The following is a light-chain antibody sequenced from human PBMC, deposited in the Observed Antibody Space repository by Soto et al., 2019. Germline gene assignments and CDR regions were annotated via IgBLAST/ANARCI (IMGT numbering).Light chain of an antibody. J-gene: IGKJ5*01. CDR3: QQYDDLPIT. CDR2: DAS. V-gene: IGKV1-33*01. CDR1: QSISFY. Sequence: IHMTQSPSSLSASVGYRVSITCRASQSISFYLNWYQRKQGKALKLLIYDASNLHPGVPSRFRGSGSGTEFYFNITSLQTEDVATYYCQQYDDLPITFGQGTRLEIK.